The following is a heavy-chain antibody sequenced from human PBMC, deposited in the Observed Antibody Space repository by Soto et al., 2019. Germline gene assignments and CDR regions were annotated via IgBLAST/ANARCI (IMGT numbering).Heavy chain of an antibody. V-gene: IGHV3-7*01. J-gene: IGHJ3*02. Sequence: GGSLRLSCAASGFTFSSYAMHWVRQAPGKGLEWVANIKPDGSEKIYVDSVKGRFSISRDNAKNSLYLQMYSLRAEDTAVYYCANIGRSDRAFDIWGQGTMVTVSS. CDR1: GFTFSSYA. CDR3: ANIGRSDRAFDI. D-gene: IGHD5-12*01. CDR2: IKPDGSEK.